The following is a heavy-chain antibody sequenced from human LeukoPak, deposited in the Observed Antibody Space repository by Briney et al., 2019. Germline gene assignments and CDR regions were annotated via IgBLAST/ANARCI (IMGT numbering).Heavy chain of an antibody. CDR3: ARSGGGSSAYSYYYAPGEHFDY. D-gene: IGHD3-10*01. CDR1: GGSISSSSYY. J-gene: IGHJ4*02. V-gene: IGHV4-39*07. Sequence: SETLSLTCTVSGGSISSSSYYWGWIRQPPGKGLEWIGSIYYSGSTYYNPSLKSRVTVSVDTSKNQFSLKLSSVTAAGTAVYYCARSGGGSSAYSYYYAPGEHFDYWGQGTLVTVSS. CDR2: IYYSGST.